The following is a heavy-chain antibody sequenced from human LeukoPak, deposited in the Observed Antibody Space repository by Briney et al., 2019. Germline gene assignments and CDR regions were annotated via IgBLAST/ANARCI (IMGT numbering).Heavy chain of an antibody. CDR2: ISSSSTYI. J-gene: IGHJ4*02. Sequence: GGSLRLSCAASGFTFRTYNMNWVRQAPGKGLEWVSSISSSSTYIYYADSVKGRFTISRDNAKNSLYLQMNSLRAEDTAVYYCARADYDFFDYWGQGTLVTISS. V-gene: IGHV3-21*01. CDR1: GFTFRTYN. D-gene: IGHD3-3*01. CDR3: ARADYDFFDY.